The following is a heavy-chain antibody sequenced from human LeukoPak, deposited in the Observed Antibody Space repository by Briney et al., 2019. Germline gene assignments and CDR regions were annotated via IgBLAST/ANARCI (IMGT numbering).Heavy chain of an antibody. Sequence: PGRSLRLSCAASGFTFSSYGMHWVRQAPGKGLEWVSFIRYDGSDKQYADSVKGRFTISRDNSKNTLHLQMNSLRAEDTAVYYCAKSLYSGPDHYYMDVWGKGTTVTVSS. CDR2: IRYDGSDK. V-gene: IGHV3-30*02. CDR3: AKSLYSGPDHYYMDV. CDR1: GFTFSSYG. D-gene: IGHD3-16*01. J-gene: IGHJ6*03.